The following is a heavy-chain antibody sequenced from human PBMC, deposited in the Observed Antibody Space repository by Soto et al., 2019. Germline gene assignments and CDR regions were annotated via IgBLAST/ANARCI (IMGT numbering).Heavy chain of an antibody. Sequence: SVKVSCKASGYTFTNYEXNWVRQAXGQGLEWMGWMNPGSGNTGYAHKFQGRVTMTRNISISTAYMELSRLGSDDTAIYYCARMASSGSLNWFDPWGQGTLVTVSS. CDR3: ARMASSGSLNWFDP. CDR1: GYTFTNYE. V-gene: IGHV1-8*01. CDR2: MNPGSGNT. J-gene: IGHJ5*02. D-gene: IGHD3-10*01.